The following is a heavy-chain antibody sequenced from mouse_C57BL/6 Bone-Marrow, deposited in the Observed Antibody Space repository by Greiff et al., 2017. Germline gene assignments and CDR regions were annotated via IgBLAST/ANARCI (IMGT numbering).Heavy chain of an antibody. CDR1: GYTFTSYG. CDR2: IYPRSGNT. D-gene: IGHD1-1*01. V-gene: IGHV1-81*01. CDR3: ARAEVYGGSPDY. Sequence: VQLVESGAELARPGASVKLSCKASGYTFTSYGISWVKQRTGQGLEWIGEIYPRSGNTYYNEKFKGKATLTADTSSSTAYMELRSLASADSAVYIGARAEVYGGSPDYWGQGTTLTVSS. J-gene: IGHJ2*01.